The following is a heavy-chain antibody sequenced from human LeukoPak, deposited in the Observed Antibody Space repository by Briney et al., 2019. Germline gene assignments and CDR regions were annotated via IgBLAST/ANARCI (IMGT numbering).Heavy chain of an antibody. CDR2: IYYSGST. V-gene: IGHV4-59*08. CDR1: GGSISTYY. CDR3: ARRYDILTAYYPFWDY. J-gene: IGHJ4*02. Sequence: LETLSLTCTVSGGSISTYYWSWIRQPPGKGLEWIGYIYYSGSTSYNPSLKSRVTISVDTSKNQFPLKLSSVTAADTAVYYCARRYDILTAYYPFWDYWGQGTLVTVSS. D-gene: IGHD3-9*01.